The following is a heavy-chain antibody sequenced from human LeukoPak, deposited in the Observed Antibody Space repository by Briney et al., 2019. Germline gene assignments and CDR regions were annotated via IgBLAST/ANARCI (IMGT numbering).Heavy chain of an antibody. V-gene: IGHV3-21*01. CDR3: ARGDGYRDNAFDI. D-gene: IGHD5-24*01. CDR2: ISSSCSYV. Sequence: GGSLRLSCAASGFTFSSYSMNWVRQAPGKGLEWVSSISSSCSYVYYADSVKGRFTISRDNAKNSLYLQMNSLRAEDTAVYYCARGDGYRDNAFDIWGQGTMVTVSS. J-gene: IGHJ3*02. CDR1: GFTFSSYS.